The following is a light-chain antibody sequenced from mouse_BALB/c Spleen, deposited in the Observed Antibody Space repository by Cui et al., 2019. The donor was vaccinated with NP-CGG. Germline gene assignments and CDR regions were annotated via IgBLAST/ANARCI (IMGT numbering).Light chain of an antibody. CDR1: TGAVTTSNY. V-gene: IGLV1*01. J-gene: IGLJ1*01. CDR2: GTN. Sequence: QAVVTQESALTTSPGETVTLTCRSSTGAVTTSNYANWVQEKPDHLFTGLLGGTNNRAPGVPARFSGSLIGDNAVLTITGAQTEDEAIYFCALWYSNHWVFGGGTKLTVL. CDR3: ALWYSNHWV.